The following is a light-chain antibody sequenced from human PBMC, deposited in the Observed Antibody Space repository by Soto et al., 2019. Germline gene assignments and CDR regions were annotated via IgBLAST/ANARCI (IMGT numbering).Light chain of an antibody. V-gene: IGKV3-15*01. CDR3: QQYGGSPCT. CDR2: GAS. CDR1: QSVSSN. J-gene: IGKJ3*01. Sequence: EVVMTQSPATLSVSPGERATLSCRASQSVSSNLAWYQQKPGQAPTLVIYGASARATGIPARFSGSGSGTEFALTISRLETDDSAVYYCQQYGGSPCTFGPGTKVDIK.